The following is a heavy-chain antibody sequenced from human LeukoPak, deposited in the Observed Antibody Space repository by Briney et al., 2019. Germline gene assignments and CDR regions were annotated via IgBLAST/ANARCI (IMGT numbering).Heavy chain of an antibody. J-gene: IGHJ3*02. V-gene: IGHV3-30-3*01. CDR2: ISYDGSNK. D-gene: IGHD6-19*01. CDR3: ARDSPYSSGWYAFGSDAFDI. Sequence: GGSLRLSCAASGFTFSSYAMHWVRQAPGKGLEWVAVISYDGSNKYYADSVKGRFTISRDNSKNTLYLQMNSLRAEDTAVYYCARDSPYSSGWYAFGSDAFDIWGQGTMVTVSS. CDR1: GFTFSSYA.